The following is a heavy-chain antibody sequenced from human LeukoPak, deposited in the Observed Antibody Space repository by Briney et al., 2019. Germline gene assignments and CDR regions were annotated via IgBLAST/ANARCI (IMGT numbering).Heavy chain of an antibody. V-gene: IGHV3-23*01. CDR1: GFTFSSYA. CDR3: ANVRPRSAAAGTSLGY. Sequence: GGSLRLSCAASGFTFSSYAMSWVRQAPGKGLEWVSTISGSGDTTYYADSVKGRFTISRDNSKNTVHLQMNSLRAEDTAVYYCANVRPRSAAAGTSLGYWGQGTLVTVSS. D-gene: IGHD6-13*01. CDR2: ISGSGDTT. J-gene: IGHJ4*02.